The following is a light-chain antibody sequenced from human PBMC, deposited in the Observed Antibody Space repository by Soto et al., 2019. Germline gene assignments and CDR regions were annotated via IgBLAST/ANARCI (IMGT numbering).Light chain of an antibody. CDR2: YGS. V-gene: IGLV3-21*04. CDR3: QVWDSSSDPYV. J-gene: IGLJ1*01. CDR1: NIGSKS. Sequence: SYELTQPPSVSVAPGKTARITWGGNNIGSKSVHWYQQKPGQAPVLVIYYGSDRPSGIPERFSGSNSGNTAPLTISRVEAGDEADYYCQVWDSSSDPYVFGTGTKVTVL.